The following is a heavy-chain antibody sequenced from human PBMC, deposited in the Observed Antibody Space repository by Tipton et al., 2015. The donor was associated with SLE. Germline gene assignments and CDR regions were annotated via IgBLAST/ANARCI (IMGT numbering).Heavy chain of an antibody. Sequence: TLSLTCTVSDGSISDSYWSWIRQPAGKGLEWIGRVYSSGSTIYNPSIKSRITLSLDTSKNQFSLKLSSVTAADTAVYYCARQYYTTDCWGQGTLVTVSS. CDR1: DGSISDSY. D-gene: IGHD2/OR15-2a*01. CDR2: VYSSGST. J-gene: IGHJ4*02. V-gene: IGHV4-4*07. CDR3: ARQYYTTDC.